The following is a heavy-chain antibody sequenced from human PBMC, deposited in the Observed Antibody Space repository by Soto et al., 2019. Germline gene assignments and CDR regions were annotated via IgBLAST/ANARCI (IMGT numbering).Heavy chain of an antibody. CDR1: GYSFNNYW. CDR3: ARSHRPEYYFDY. CDR2: IYPGDSHT. Sequence: PGESLKISCKGSGYSFNNYWIGWVRQMPGKGLELMGIIYPGDSHTRYRPSFQGQVTISADKSISTAYLQWSSLKASDTAMYYCARSHRPEYYFDYWGQGTLVTVSS. J-gene: IGHJ4*02. V-gene: IGHV5-51*01.